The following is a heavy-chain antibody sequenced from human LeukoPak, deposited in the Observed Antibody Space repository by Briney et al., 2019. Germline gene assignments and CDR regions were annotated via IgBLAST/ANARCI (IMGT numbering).Heavy chain of an antibody. CDR3: AKTGTPWYYFDY. D-gene: IGHD6-13*01. J-gene: IGHJ4*02. Sequence: GGSLRLSCAASGFTFSSYAMSWVRQAPGKGLEWVSAISGSGGSTYYADSVKGRLTISRDNSKNTLYLQMNSLRAEDTAVYYCAKTGTPWYYFDYWGQGTLVTVSS. CDR1: GFTFSSYA. CDR2: ISGSGGST. V-gene: IGHV3-23*01.